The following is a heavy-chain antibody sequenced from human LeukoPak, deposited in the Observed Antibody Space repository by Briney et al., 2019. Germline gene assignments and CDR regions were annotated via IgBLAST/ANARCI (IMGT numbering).Heavy chain of an antibody. CDR1: GFTFSSYA. Sequence: GGSLRLSCAASGFTFSSYAMHWVRQAPGKGLEWVAVISYDGSNKYYADSVKGRFTISRDNSKNTLYLQMNSLRAEDTAVHYCAGIDTVTTGGYWGQGTLVTVSS. V-gene: IGHV3-30-3*01. CDR3: AGIDTVTTGGY. D-gene: IGHD4-17*01. J-gene: IGHJ4*02. CDR2: ISYDGSNK.